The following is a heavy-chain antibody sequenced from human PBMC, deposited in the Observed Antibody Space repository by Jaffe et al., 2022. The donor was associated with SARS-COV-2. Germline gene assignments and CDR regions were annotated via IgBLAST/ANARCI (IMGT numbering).Heavy chain of an antibody. CDR2: ISHDGSA. D-gene: IGHD3-10*01. CDR1: GFSVGNRFYY. Sequence: QVQLQESGPGLVQPSQTLSLACAVSGFSVGNRFYYWSWIRQLPGKGLEWIGYISHDGSAHSNPSLKSRVTVSADTSENQFSLSLTSVTAADTAVYFCAAARGMGFGELLFWGQGTLVTISS. J-gene: IGHJ4*02. V-gene: IGHV4-31*11. CDR3: AAARGMGFGELLF.